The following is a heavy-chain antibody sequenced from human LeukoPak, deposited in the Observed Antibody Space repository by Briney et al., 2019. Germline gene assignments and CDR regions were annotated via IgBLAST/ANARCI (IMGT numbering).Heavy chain of an antibody. Sequence: GGSLRLSCAASGFTFSSYSMNWVRQAPGKGLEWVSCISSSSSTIYYADSVKGRFTISRDNAKNSLYLQMNSLRDEDTAVYYCARVVNYYDSSGCFDYWGQGTLVTVSS. D-gene: IGHD3-22*01. J-gene: IGHJ4*02. CDR1: GFTFSSYS. CDR3: ARVVNYYDSSGCFDY. CDR2: ISSSSSTI. V-gene: IGHV3-48*02.